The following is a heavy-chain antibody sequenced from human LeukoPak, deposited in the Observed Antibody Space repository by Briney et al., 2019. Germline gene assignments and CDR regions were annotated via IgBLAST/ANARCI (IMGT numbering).Heavy chain of an antibody. V-gene: IGHV3-21*01. D-gene: IGHD3-22*01. Sequence: PGGSLRLSCAASGFTFSSYSMNWVRQAPGKGLEWVSSISSSSSYIYYADSVKGRFTISRDNAKNSLYLQMNGLRAEDTAVYYCARVPSHYYDSRQTQYYFDYWGQGTLVTVSS. CDR2: ISSSSSYI. CDR3: ARVPSHYYDSRQTQYYFDY. CDR1: GFTFSSYS. J-gene: IGHJ4*02.